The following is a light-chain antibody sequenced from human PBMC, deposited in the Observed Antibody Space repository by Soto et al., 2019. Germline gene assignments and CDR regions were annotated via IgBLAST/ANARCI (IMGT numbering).Light chain of an antibody. CDR2: DVS. CDR3: SSYTSSSSVV. CDR1: SSDVGGYNY. V-gene: IGLV2-14*01. Sequence: QSVLTQPASVSGPPGQSITISCTGTSSDVGGYNYVSWYQQHPGKAPKLMIYDVSNRPSGVSNRFSGSKSGNTASLTISGLQAEDEADYYCSSYTSSSSVVFGGGT. J-gene: IGLJ2*01.